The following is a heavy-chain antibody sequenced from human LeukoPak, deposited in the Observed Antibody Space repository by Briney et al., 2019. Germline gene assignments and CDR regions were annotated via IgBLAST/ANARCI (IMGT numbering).Heavy chain of an antibody. V-gene: IGHV3-73*01. CDR2: IRSKANSYAT. CDR3: TTDSSGY. CDR1: GFTFSGSG. Sequence: QSGGSLRLSCAASGFTFSGSGMHWVRQASGKGLEWVGRIRSKANSYATAYAASVKGRFTISRDDSKNTVYLQMNSLKTEDTAVYYCTTDSSGYWGQGILVTVSS. J-gene: IGHJ4*02. D-gene: IGHD2-15*01.